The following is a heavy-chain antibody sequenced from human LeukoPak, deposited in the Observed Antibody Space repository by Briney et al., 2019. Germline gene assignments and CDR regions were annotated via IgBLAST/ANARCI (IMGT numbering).Heavy chain of an antibody. CDR2: INHSGST. V-gene: IGHV4-34*01. J-gene: IGHJ5*02. CDR3: ARFRPPLYYDFWSGYSSWFDP. CDR1: GYSISSGYY. Sequence: PSETLSLTCAVSGYSISSGYYWSWIRQPPGKGLEWIGEINHSGSTNYNPSLKSRVTISVDTSKNQFSLKLSSVTAADTAVYYCARFRPPLYYDFWSGYSSWFDPWGQGTLVTVSS. D-gene: IGHD3-3*01.